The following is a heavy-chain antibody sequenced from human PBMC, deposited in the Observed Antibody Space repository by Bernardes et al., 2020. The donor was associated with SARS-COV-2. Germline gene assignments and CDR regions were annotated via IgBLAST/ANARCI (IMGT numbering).Heavy chain of an antibody. D-gene: IGHD3-16*02. J-gene: IGHJ4*02. CDR3: ARVRCSYTDCFEVVY. Sequence: SETLSLTCTVSGGPMGNYYWNWIRQSPGKGLEWIGFVYYSGSTRYNPSFKSRVTISIDTSNNQFSLMLNSVTAADTAVYYCARVRCSYTDCFEVVYWGQGAQVTVSS. CDR2: VYYSGST. V-gene: IGHV4-59*01. CDR1: GGPMGNYY.